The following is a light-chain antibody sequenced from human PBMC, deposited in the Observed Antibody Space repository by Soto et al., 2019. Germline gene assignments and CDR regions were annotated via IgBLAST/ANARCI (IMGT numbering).Light chain of an antibody. J-gene: IGLJ2*01. CDR3: QTWGTGIPV. CDR2: LNSDGSH. CDR1: SGHSSYA. V-gene: IGLV4-69*01. Sequence: QLVPTQSPSASASLGASVKLTCTLSSGHSSYAIAWHQQQPEKGPRYLMKLNSDGSHSKGDGIPDRFSGSSSGAERYLTISSLQSEDEADYYCQTWGTGIPVFGGGTKLTVL.